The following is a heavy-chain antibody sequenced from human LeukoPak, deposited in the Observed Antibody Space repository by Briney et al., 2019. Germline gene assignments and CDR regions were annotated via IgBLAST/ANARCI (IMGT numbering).Heavy chain of an antibody. CDR3: ARGRPYSGGYHLDY. Sequence: SETLSLTCTVSGDSTSSDRYYGGWVRQPPGTGLEWIGNIYYSGSTYYNPSLKSRVTMSVDTSKNQFFLKLNSVTAADTAVYYCARGRPYSGGYHLDYWGQGTLVTVSA. CDR2: IYYSGST. D-gene: IGHD1-26*01. V-gene: IGHV4-39*02. CDR1: GDSTSSDRYY. J-gene: IGHJ4*02.